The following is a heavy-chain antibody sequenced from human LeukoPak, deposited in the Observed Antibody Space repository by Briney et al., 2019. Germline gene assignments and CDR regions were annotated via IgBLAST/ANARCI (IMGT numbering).Heavy chain of an antibody. CDR1: GYTFTSYG. V-gene: IGHV1-18*01. J-gene: IGHJ6*02. D-gene: IGHD2-15*01. CDR2: ISAYNGNT. CDR3: AREGSGGVPGSTYYYYYGTDV. Sequence: GASVKVSCKASGYTFTSYGISWVRQAPGQGLEWMGWISAYNGNTNYAQKLQGRVTMTTDTSTSTAYMELRSLRSDDTAVYYCAREGSGGVPGSTYYYYYGTDVWGQGTTVTVSS.